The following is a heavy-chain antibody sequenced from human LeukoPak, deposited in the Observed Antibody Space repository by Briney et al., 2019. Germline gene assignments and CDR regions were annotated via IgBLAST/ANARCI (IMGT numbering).Heavy chain of an antibody. CDR2: IYYSGST. V-gene: IGHV4-59*08. Sequence: SETLSLTCTVSGGSISSYYWSWTRQPPGKGLEWIGYIYYSGSTNYNPSLKSRVTISVDTSKNQFSLKLSSVTAADTAVYYCASGSKAAGYGNYFDYWGQGTLVTVSS. D-gene: IGHD6-13*01. J-gene: IGHJ4*02. CDR3: ASGSKAAGYGNYFDY. CDR1: GGSISSYY.